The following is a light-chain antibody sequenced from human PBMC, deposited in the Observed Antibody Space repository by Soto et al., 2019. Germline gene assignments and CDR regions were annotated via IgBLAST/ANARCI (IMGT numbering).Light chain of an antibody. CDR2: GAS. Sequence: TKCPGPVPRSIGKKANLSCRASQSVSSSYLAWYQQKPGQAPRLLIYGASSRATGIPDRFSGSGSGTDFSLAIRILEPWDLAVYFIQLRRNRPQTVGPGTKVDIK. CDR1: QSVSSSY. CDR3: QLRRNRPQT. V-gene: IGKV3D-20*02. J-gene: IGKJ1*01.